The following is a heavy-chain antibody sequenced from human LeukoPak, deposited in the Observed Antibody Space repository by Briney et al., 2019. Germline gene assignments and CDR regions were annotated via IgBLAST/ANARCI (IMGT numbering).Heavy chain of an antibody. Sequence: PSETLSLTCTASGGSISSYYWSWIRQPPGKGLEWIGYIYYSGSTNYNSSLKSRVTISVDTSKNQYSLMLSSVTAADTAVYYCARGGYCSSTSCYTGTFDYWGQGTLVTVSS. J-gene: IGHJ4*02. D-gene: IGHD2-2*02. V-gene: IGHV4-59*01. CDR3: ARGGYCSSTSCYTGTFDY. CDR2: IYYSGST. CDR1: GGSISSYY.